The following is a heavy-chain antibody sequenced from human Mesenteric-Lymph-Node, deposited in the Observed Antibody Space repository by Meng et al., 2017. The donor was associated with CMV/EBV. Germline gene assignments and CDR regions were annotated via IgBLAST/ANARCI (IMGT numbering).Heavy chain of an antibody. CDR3: ARPYDYVWGSYRYDFDY. Sequence: YTFTSYAMQWVSQAPGQRLEWMGWINAGNGNTKYSQKFQGRVTITRDTSASTAYMELSSLRSEDTAVYYCARPYDYVWGSYRYDFDYWGQGTLVTVSS. CDR1: YTFTSYA. J-gene: IGHJ4*02. CDR2: INAGNGNT. D-gene: IGHD3-16*02. V-gene: IGHV1-3*01.